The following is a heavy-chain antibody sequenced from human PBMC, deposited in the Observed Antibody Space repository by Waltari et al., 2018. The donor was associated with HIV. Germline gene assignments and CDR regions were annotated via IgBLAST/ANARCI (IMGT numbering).Heavy chain of an antibody. D-gene: IGHD2-2*01. Sequence: QVQLLQSGAEVRKPGASVQVSCQASGYTFSSYGLNWVRQAKGQGPEWMGWMNPNSGDTSYAQKLQGRVTMTRNTSTSTAYMELGSLRSEDTAVYYCVRRSWSRTTCYELDYWGQGTLVTVSS. CDR3: VRRSWSRTTCYELDY. V-gene: IGHV1-8*01. CDR2: MNPNSGDT. J-gene: IGHJ4*02. CDR1: GYTFSSYG.